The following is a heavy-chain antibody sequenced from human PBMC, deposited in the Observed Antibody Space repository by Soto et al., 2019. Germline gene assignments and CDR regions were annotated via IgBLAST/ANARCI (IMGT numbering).Heavy chain of an antibody. J-gene: IGHJ6*02. Sequence: PGGSLRLSCAASGFTFSSYSMNWVRQAPGKGLEWVSSISSSSSYIYYADSVKGRFTISRDNAKNSLYLQMNSLRAEDTAVYYCARDRGVTTFMDVWGQGTTVTVSS. CDR3: ARDRGVTTFMDV. V-gene: IGHV3-21*01. CDR2: ISSSSSYI. D-gene: IGHD4-17*01. CDR1: GFTFSSYS.